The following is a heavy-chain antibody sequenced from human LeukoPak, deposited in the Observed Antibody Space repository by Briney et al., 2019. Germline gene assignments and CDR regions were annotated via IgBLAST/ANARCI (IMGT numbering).Heavy chain of an antibody. V-gene: IGHV1-18*01. CDR3: ARDSSPVAGMGRF. J-gene: IGHJ1*01. CDR2: IYTYNGNA. D-gene: IGHD6-19*01. Sequence: ASVKVSCKASGYTFTAYGFSWVRQAPGQGLEWMGWIYTYNGNANYAQTFQGRVTLTSDTSTTTVYMELRNLTSGDTAVYYCARDSSPVAGMGRFWGQGSLVTVSS. CDR1: GYTFTAYG.